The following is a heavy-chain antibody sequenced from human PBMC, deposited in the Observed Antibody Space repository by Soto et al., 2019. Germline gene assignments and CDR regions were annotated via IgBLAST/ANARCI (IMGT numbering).Heavy chain of an antibody. D-gene: IGHD6-6*01. CDR2: IYTSGST. J-gene: IGHJ5*02. CDR3: ARDLSSSRGTVWFDP. Sequence: SETLSLTCTVSGGSISSYYWSWIRQPAGKGLEWIGRIYTSGSTNYNPSLKSRVTMSVDTSKNQFSLKLSSVTAADTAVYYCARDLSSSRGTVWFDPWGQGTLVTVSS. V-gene: IGHV4-4*07. CDR1: GGSISSYY.